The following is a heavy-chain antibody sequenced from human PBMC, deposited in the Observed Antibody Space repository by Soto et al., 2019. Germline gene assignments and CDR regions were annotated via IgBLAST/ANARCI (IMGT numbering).Heavy chain of an antibody. CDR2: IYFTGNA. Sequence: KPSETLSLTCSASGGSITSSSHFWGWVRQPPGKGLEWIGTIYFTGNAYYTPSLKSRLTMSIDTSKNEFSLRLNSVTAADTAVYYCAGQTFTIAAASYGRSTWFDSWGPGTMVTVSS. J-gene: IGHJ5*01. V-gene: IGHV4-39*01. CDR3: AGQTFTIAAASYGRSTWFDS. CDR1: GGSITSSSHF. D-gene: IGHD6-25*01.